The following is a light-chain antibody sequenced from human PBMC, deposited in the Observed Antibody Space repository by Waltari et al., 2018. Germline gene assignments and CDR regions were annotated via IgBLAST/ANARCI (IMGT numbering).Light chain of an antibody. CDR2: GAS. CDR3: QHHFRLPAT. Sequence: IMLTQSPGTLSLSPGERATLSCRASQSISRYLAWYQQKPGQAPRLLIYGASTRATGIPDRFSGSGSGTDVSLTISGLVPEDSAVYYCQHHFRLPATFGQGTKVEIK. J-gene: IGKJ1*01. CDR1: QSISRY. V-gene: IGKV3-20*01.